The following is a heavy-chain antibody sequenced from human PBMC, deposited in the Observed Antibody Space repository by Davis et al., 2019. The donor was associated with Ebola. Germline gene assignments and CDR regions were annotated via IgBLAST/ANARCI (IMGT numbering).Heavy chain of an antibody. J-gene: IGHJ4*02. CDR1: GYTFTSYA. Sequence: SVKVSCKASGYTFTSYAISWVRQAPGQGLEWMGGIIPIFGTANYAQKFQGRVTITADESTSTAYMELSSLRSEDTAVYYCARPRHDYGDLPLDYWGQGTLVTVSS. CDR2: IIPIFGTA. V-gene: IGHV1-69*13. CDR3: ARPRHDYGDLPLDY. D-gene: IGHD4-17*01.